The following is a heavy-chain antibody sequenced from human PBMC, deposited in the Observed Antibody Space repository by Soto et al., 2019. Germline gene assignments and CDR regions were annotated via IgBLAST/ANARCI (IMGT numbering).Heavy chain of an antibody. CDR2: MSHSGGT. J-gene: IGHJ3*02. D-gene: IGHD1-1*01. CDR3: ARVERGTATTVVDAFDI. Sequence: QVQLQQWGAGLLKPSETLSLTCAVYGGFVSSGSYYWSWIRQPPGKGLEWIGEMSHSGGTHFNPSLKSRVTISVDTSKNQFSLMMSSVTAADTALYYCARVERGTATTVVDAFDIWGPGTIVTVSS. CDR1: GGFVSSGSYY. V-gene: IGHV4-34*01.